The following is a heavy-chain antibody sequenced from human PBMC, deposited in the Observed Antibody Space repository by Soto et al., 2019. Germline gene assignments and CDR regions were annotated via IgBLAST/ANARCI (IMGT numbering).Heavy chain of an antibody. CDR3: ARKAHYTAAGSFDP. D-gene: IGHD2-21*02. Sequence: QVQLVQSGAEVKKPGASVKVSCKSSGYTFTTYYIHWVRQAPGQGLEWMGIINPSGSTTSYAQNFQGRVTLTRDTSTSTVYMELSSLRSDDTAVYFCARKAHYTAAGSFDPWGQGTLVTVSS. V-gene: IGHV1-46*03. CDR2: INPSGSTT. J-gene: IGHJ5*02. CDR1: GYTFTTYY.